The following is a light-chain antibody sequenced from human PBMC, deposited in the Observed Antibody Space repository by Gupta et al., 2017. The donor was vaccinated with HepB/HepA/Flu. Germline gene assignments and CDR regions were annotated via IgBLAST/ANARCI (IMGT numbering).Light chain of an antibody. V-gene: IGLV1-40*01. J-gene: IGLJ2*01. CDR1: DSNIGAIYD. CDR3: QSLDGSRNGVV. Sequence: QSVLTQPPSVSAAPGQRVTISCTGSDSNIGAIYDVHWYQKLPGTAPKLLIYANTNRPSGVPDRFSGSRSGTSASLVITGLQAEDEADYYCQSLDGSRNGVVFGGGTKLTVL. CDR2: ANT.